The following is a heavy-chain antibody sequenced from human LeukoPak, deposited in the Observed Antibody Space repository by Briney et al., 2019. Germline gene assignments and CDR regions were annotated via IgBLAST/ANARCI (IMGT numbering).Heavy chain of an antibody. CDR3: AKGRLDGMGLLDY. CDR1: GFTFSSCA. J-gene: IGHJ4*02. CDR2: ITGSGGST. Sequence: RPGGSLRLSCAASGFTFSSCAMNWVRQAPGKGLEWVSVITGSGGSTYYADSVKGRFTISRDNSKNTLSLQMNSLRAEDTAVYYCAKGRLDGMGLLDYWGQGTLVTVSS. D-gene: IGHD5-24*01. V-gene: IGHV3-23*01.